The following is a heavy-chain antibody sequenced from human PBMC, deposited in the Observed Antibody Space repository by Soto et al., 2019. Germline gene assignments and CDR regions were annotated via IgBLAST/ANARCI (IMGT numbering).Heavy chain of an antibody. D-gene: IGHD2-15*01. V-gene: IGHV4-34*01. CDR1: GGSFSGYY. CDR2: INHSGST. Sequence: QVQLQQWGAGLLKPSETLSLTCAVYGGSFSGYYWSWIRQPPGKGLEWIGEINHSGSTNYNPSLKSRVTISVDKAKNQFSLKLSSVTAADTAVYYCARGPTIVVVVAAMKRGFDYWGQGTLVTVSS. CDR3: ARGPTIVVVVAAMKRGFDY. J-gene: IGHJ4*02.